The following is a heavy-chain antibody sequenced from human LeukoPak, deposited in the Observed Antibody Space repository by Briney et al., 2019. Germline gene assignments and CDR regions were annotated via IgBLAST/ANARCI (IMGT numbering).Heavy chain of an antibody. V-gene: IGHV4-34*01. CDR3: AAGVTGTTRLFDY. CDR2: INHSGST. J-gene: IGHJ4*02. CDR1: GGSFSGYY. Sequence: SETLSLTCAVYGGSFSGYYWSWIRQPPGKGLEWIGEINHSGSTNYNPSLKSRVTISVDTSKNQFSLKLSSVTAADTAVYYCAAGVTGTTRLFDYWGQGTLATVSS. D-gene: IGHD1-7*01.